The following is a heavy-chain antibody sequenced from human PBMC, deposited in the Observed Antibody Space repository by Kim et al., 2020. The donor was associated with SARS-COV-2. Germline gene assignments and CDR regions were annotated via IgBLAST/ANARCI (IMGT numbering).Heavy chain of an antibody. CDR3: VRDGVAAAGTFFNTYFDL. D-gene: IGHD6-13*01. V-gene: IGHV3-33*05. CDR2: ISYDGRNK. J-gene: IGHJ2*01. CDR1: GFTFSDYG. Sequence: GGSLRLSCAASGFTFSDYGIHWVRQAPGKGLEWVAIISYDGRNKYYADSVKGRFTISRDNSKNTLYLEINSLRAEDTAVYYWVRDGVAAAGTFFNTYFDLWGRGTLVTVSS.